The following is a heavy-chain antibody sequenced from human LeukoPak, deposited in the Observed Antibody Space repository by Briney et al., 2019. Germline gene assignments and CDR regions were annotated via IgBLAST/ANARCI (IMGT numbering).Heavy chain of an antibody. CDR1: GFTFSSYA. CDR2: ISGSGDNT. Sequence: GGSLRLSCAASGFTFSSYAMSRVRQAPGKGLEWVSGISGSGDNTYYADSVKGRFTISRDNSKNTLYVQVNSLGTEDTAAYYCAKGSYYDSSGSFYFDYWGQGTLVTVSS. J-gene: IGHJ4*02. V-gene: IGHV3-23*01. CDR3: AKGSYYDSSGSFYFDY. D-gene: IGHD3-22*01.